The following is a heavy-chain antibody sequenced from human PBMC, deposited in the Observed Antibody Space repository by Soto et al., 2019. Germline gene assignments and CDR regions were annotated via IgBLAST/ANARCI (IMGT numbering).Heavy chain of an antibody. J-gene: IGHJ6*02. CDR1: GYTFSSYY. CDR3: ARDSRAGAIFACPYYYGMVV. D-gene: IGHD3-3*01. V-gene: IGHV1-46*01. CDR2: VNPSGGNI. Sequence: ASVKVSCKASGYTFSSYYIHWVRQAPGQGLEWMGIVNPSGGNINYSQRFQGRVTMTRDTSTSTVYMELSSLRSEDTAIYYCARDSRAGAIFACPYYYGMVVWGQGTTVTVSS.